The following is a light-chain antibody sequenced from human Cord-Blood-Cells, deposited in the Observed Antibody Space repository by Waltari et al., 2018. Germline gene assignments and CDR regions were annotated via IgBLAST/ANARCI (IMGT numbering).Light chain of an antibody. CDR2: WAS. CDR3: QQYYSTPFT. J-gene: IGKJ3*01. Sequence: DIEITQFPDSLAVSRGGRATINCKSSQSVLYSSNNKNYFAWYQQKPGQPPKLLIYWASTRESGVPDRFSGSGSGTDFTLTISSLQAEDVAVYYCQQYYSTPFTFGPGTKVDIK. V-gene: IGKV4-1*01. CDR1: QSVLYSSNNKNY.